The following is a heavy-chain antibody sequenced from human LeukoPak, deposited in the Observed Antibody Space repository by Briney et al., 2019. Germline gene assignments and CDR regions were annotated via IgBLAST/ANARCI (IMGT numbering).Heavy chain of an antibody. CDR3: ARYCSNTSCYALYYYYGMDV. V-gene: IGHV4-34*01. D-gene: IGHD2-2*01. CDR2: IYHSGST. J-gene: IGHJ6*02. Sequence: SETLSLTCAVYGGSFSGYYWSWIRQPPGKGLEWIGEIYHSGSTNYNPSLRSRVTISVDKSKNQFSLKLSSVTAADTAVYYCARYCSNTSCYALYYYYGMDVWGQGTTVTVSS. CDR1: GGSFSGYY.